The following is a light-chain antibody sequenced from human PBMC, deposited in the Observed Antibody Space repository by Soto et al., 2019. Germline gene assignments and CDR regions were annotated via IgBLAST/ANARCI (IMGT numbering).Light chain of an antibody. CDR1: SSDVGAYNY. CDR2: DVS. CDR3: ISYTSSSTVI. Sequence: QSVPTQPASVSGSPGQSITISCTGTSSDVGAYNYVSWYQQHPGEAPKIIIYDVSNRPSGVSNRFSGSKSGNTASLTISGLQAEDEADYSCISYTSSSTVIFGGGTQLTVL. J-gene: IGLJ2*01. V-gene: IGLV2-14*01.